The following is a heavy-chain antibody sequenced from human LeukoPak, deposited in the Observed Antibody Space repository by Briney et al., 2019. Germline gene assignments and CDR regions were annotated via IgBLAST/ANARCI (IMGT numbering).Heavy chain of an antibody. CDR2: MNPNSGNT. CDR3: ARGWRVIPYYYYYYMDV. CDR1: GYTFTSYG. V-gene: IGHV1-8*01. J-gene: IGHJ6*03. Sequence: ASVKVSCKASGYTFTSYGINWVRQATGQGLEWMGWMNPNSGNTGYAQKFQGRVTMTRNTSISTAYMELSSLRSEDTAVYYCARGWRVIPYYYYYYMDVWGKGTTVTVSS. D-gene: IGHD5-24*01.